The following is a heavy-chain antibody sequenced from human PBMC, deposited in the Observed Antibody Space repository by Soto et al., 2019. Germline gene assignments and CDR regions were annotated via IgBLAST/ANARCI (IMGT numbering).Heavy chain of an antibody. CDR2: ISCSGGST. CDR3: AKDALLTIFGVVKPVRGDWFDR. V-gene: IGHV3-23*01. Sequence: WGSLRLSCPASGFSFSSYAMSSVRQAPGKGLEWVSAISCSGGSTYYADSVKGRFTISRDNSKNTLYLQMNSLRAEDTAVYYCAKDALLTIFGVVKPVRGDWFDRWGQGTLVTVSS. J-gene: IGHJ5*02. CDR1: GFSFSSYA. D-gene: IGHD3-3*01.